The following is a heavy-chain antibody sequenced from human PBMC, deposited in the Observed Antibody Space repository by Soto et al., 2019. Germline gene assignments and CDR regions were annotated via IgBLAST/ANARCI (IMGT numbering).Heavy chain of an antibody. D-gene: IGHD3-10*02. Sequence: GGSLRLSSAASGFTFSSYGMHWVRQAPGKGLEWVAVISYDGSNKYYADSVKGRFTISRDNSKNTLYLQMNSLRAEDTAVYYCAKDCSYGMDVWGQGTTVTVSS. CDR3: AKDCSYGMDV. J-gene: IGHJ6*02. V-gene: IGHV3-30*18. CDR2: ISYDGSNK. CDR1: GFTFSSYG.